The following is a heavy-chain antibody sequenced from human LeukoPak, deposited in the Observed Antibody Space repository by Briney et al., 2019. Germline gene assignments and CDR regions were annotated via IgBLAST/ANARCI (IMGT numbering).Heavy chain of an antibody. D-gene: IGHD3-22*01. CDR3: ARWNYDSSGYNDY. J-gene: IGHJ4*02. V-gene: IGHV1-2*02. Sequence: ASVKVSCKDSGYTFTGYYMHWVRQAPGQGLEWMGWINPNSGGTNYAQKFQGRVTMTRDTSISTAYMELSRLRSDDTAVYYCARWNYDSSGYNDYWGQGTLVTVSS. CDR1: GYTFTGYY. CDR2: INPNSGGT.